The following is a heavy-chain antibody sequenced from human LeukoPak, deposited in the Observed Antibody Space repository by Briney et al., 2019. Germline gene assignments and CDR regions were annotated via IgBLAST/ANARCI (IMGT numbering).Heavy chain of an antibody. CDR1: GFTFSSYE. V-gene: IGHV3-48*03. CDR2: ISSSGSTI. D-gene: IGHD2-15*01. CDR3: ARHEGYSFDY. Sequence: PGGSLRLSCAASGFTFSSYEMNWVRQAPGKGLEWVSYISSSGSTIYYADSVKGRFTISRDNAKQSLYLQMSSLRAEDTAVYYCARHEGYSFDYWGQGTLVTVSS. J-gene: IGHJ4*02.